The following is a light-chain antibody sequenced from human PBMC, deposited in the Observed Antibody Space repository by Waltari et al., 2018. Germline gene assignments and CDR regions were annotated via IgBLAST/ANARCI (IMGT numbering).Light chain of an antibody. CDR2: RNN. V-gene: IGLV1-47*01. CDR1: ISNLGSNY. J-gene: IGLJ1*01. Sequence: QSVLTQPPSASETPGQRVIISCSGSISNLGSNYLYWYQQPPVTAPKLLLYRNNQRPPGVPDRFSGSKSGTSASLAISGLRSEDEGVYYCASWDESHYVFGSGTRVTVV. CDR3: ASWDESHYV.